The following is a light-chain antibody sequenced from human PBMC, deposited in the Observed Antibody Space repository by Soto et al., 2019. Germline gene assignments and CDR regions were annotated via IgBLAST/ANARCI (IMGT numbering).Light chain of an antibody. CDR3: QQRSNWPPWT. J-gene: IGKJ1*01. Sequence: EIVLTQSPATLSLSPGERATLSCRASQSVSSYLAWYQQKPGQAPRLLIYDASNRATGIPARFSGSGSGTDFTLTISSLEPEDFAVYYWQQRSNWPPWTFGQGTKVVIK. V-gene: IGKV3-11*01. CDR2: DAS. CDR1: QSVSSY.